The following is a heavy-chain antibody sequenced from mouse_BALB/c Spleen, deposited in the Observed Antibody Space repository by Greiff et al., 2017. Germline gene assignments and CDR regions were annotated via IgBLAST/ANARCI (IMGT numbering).Heavy chain of an antibody. J-gene: IGHJ4*01. CDR3: ARKPPFKIWIDY. V-gene: IGHV2-2*02. CDR2: IWSGGST. CDR1: GFSFTSYG. D-gene: IGHD6-1*01. Sequence: VQLVESGPGLVQPSQSLSITCTASGFSFTSYGVHWVRQSPGKGLEWLGVIWSGGSTDYNAAFISRLSISKDNSTSQVFFKMNSLQANETAIYYAARKPPFKIWIDYWGQGTSVTVSS.